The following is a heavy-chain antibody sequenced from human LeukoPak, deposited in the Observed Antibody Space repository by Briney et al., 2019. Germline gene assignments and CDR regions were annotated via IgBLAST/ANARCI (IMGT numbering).Heavy chain of an antibody. J-gene: IGHJ4*02. CDR1: GFTFSSYA. CDR3: AKGKKYSSSSGIFDY. CDR2: ISGSGGST. Sequence: PGGSLRLSCVASGFTFSSYAMSWVRQAPGKGLEWVSAISGSGGSTYYADSVKGRFTVSRDNSKNTLYLQMNSLRAEDTAVYYCAKGKKYSSSSGIFDYWGQGTLVTVSS. D-gene: IGHD6-6*01. V-gene: IGHV3-23*01.